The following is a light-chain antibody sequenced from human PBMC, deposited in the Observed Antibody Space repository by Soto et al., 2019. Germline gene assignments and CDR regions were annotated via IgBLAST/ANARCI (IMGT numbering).Light chain of an antibody. V-gene: IGKV3-20*01. CDR3: QQYGNSPWT. Sequence: DIVLTHSPGTLCFSPWHRSTLSFSSSQSVSSSYLAWYQQKPGQAPRLLIYGASSRATGIPDRFSGSGSGTDFTLTISRLEPEDFAVYYCQQYGNSPWTFGQGTKVDI. CDR1: QSVSSSY. CDR2: GAS. J-gene: IGKJ1*01.